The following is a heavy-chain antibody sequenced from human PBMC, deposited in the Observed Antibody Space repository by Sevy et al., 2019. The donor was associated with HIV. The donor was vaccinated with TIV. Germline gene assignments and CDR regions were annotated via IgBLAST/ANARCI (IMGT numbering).Heavy chain of an antibody. J-gene: IGHJ4*02. Sequence: GESLKISCAASGFTFSSYAMHWVRQAPGKGLEWVAVISYDGSNKYYADSVKGRFTISRDNSKNTLYLQMNSLRAEDTAVYYCARDMVRGVIITSPYFDYWGQGTLVTVSS. D-gene: IGHD3-10*01. CDR1: GFTFSSYA. CDR3: ARDMVRGVIITSPYFDY. CDR2: ISYDGSNK. V-gene: IGHV3-30-3*01.